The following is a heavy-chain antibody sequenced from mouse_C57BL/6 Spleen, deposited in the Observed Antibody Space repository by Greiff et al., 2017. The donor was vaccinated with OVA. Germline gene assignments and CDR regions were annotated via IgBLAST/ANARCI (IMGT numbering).Heavy chain of an antibody. D-gene: IGHD2-13*01. J-gene: IGHJ2*01. CDR1: GYTFTSYW. CDR2: IDPSDSYT. Sequence: QVQLQQPGAELVMPGASVKLSCKASGYTFTSYWMHWVKQRPGQGLEWIGEIDPSDSYTNYNQKFKGKSTLTVDKSSSTAYMQLSSLTSEDSAVYYCARRGGDRFDYWGKGTTLTVAS. V-gene: IGHV1-69*01. CDR3: ARRGGDRFDY.